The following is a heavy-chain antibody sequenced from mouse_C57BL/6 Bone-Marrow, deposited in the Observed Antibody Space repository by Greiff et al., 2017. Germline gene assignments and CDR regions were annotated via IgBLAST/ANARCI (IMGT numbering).Heavy chain of an antibody. CDR1: GYTFTRYW. CDR3: AREGPYYYGSSWFAY. V-gene: IGHV1-69*01. CDR2: IDPSDSYT. Sequence: QVQLQQPGAELVMPGASVKLSCKASGYTFTRYWMHWVKQRPGQGLEWIGEIDPSDSYTNYNQKFKGTSTLTVDTSSSTAYMQLSSLTSEDSAVYYCAREGPYYYGSSWFAYWGQGTLVTVSA. D-gene: IGHD1-1*01. J-gene: IGHJ3*01.